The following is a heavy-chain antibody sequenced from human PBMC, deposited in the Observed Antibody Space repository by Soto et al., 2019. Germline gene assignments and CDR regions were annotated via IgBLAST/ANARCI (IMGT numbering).Heavy chain of an antibody. J-gene: IGHJ6*02. CDR2: INHSGST. D-gene: IGHD6-13*01. CDR3: ARAGPGIAAAGTKDGMDV. V-gene: IGHV4-34*01. Sequence: PWETLSLTCAAYGGSFSGYYWSWIRQPPGKGLEWIGEINHSGSTNYNPSLKSRVTISEDTSKNQFSLKLSSVTAADTAVYYCARAGPGIAAAGTKDGMDVWGQGTPVTVSS. CDR1: GGSFSGYY.